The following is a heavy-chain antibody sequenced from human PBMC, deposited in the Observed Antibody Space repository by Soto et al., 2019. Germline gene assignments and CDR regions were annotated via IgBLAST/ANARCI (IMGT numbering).Heavy chain of an antibody. CDR1: GFTFSSYW. Sequence: QPGGSLRLSCAASGFTFSSYWMSWVRQAPGKGLEWVANIKQDGSEKYYVDSVKGRFTISRDNAKNSLYLQMNSLRAEDTAVYYCAREGGGLWGMTKLDYWGQGTLVTVSS. D-gene: IGHD3-10*01. CDR2: IKQDGSEK. J-gene: IGHJ4*02. V-gene: IGHV3-7*03. CDR3: AREGGGLWGMTKLDY.